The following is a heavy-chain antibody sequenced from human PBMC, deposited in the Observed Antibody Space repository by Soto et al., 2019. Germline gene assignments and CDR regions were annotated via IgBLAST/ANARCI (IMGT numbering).Heavy chain of an antibody. CDR3: ASRGHSSRGYYYYGMDV. Sequence: LSLTCAVYGGSFSGYYWSWIRQPPGKGLEWIGEINHSGSTNYNPSLKSRVTISVDTSKNQFSLKLSSVTAADTAVCYCASRGHSSRGYYYYGMDVWGQGTTVTVSS. CDR1: GGSFSGYY. J-gene: IGHJ6*02. CDR2: INHSGST. V-gene: IGHV4-34*01. D-gene: IGHD6-13*01.